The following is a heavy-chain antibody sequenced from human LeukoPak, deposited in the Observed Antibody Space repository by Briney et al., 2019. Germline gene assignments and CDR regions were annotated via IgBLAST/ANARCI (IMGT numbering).Heavy chain of an antibody. D-gene: IGHD5-24*01. Sequence: SETLSLTCTVSGGSISSSSYYWGWIRQPPGKGLEWIGSIYYSGSTYYNPSLKSRVTISVDTPKNQFSLKLSSVTAADTAVYYCARQEMATRYFDYWGQGTLVTVSP. CDR3: ARQEMATRYFDY. J-gene: IGHJ4*02. V-gene: IGHV4-39*01. CDR1: GGSISSSSYY. CDR2: IYYSGST.